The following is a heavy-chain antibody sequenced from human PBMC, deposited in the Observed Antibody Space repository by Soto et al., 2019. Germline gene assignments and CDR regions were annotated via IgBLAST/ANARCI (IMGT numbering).Heavy chain of an antibody. V-gene: IGHV1-69*02. CDR3: SIGSWSAETFDV. D-gene: IGHD2-2*01. J-gene: IGHJ3*01. Sequence: QVHLVQSGAVVKKPGSSVKVSCKAAGGTFSTYTLIWVRQAPGQGLEWMGRIIPMLTVTNSAQKFQGRVTLTADKSTNTAFMELTSLRSDDTAVYYCSIGSWSAETFDVWGQGTMVTVSS. CDR1: GGTFSTYT. CDR2: IIPMLTVT.